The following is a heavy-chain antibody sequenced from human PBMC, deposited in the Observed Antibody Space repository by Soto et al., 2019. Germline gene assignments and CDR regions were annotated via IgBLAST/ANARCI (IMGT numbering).Heavy chain of an antibody. CDR2: IKSDGSST. Sequence: EVQLVESGGGLVQPGGSLRLSCAASGFTFSSNWMHWVRQVPGKGLVWVSRIKSDGSSTSYADSVKARFTISRDNAENTPHLQINSLRAEDTAVYYCARGANFDNWGQGTLVTVAS. CDR3: ARGANFDN. V-gene: IGHV3-74*01. J-gene: IGHJ4*02. D-gene: IGHD1-26*01. CDR1: GFTFSSNW.